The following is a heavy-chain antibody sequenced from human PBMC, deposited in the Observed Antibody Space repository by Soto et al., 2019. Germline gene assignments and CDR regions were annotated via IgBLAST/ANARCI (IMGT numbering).Heavy chain of an antibody. D-gene: IGHD2-21*01. Sequence: QVRLVQSGAEVKKPGASVKVSCKASGYIFTNYYIHWVRQAPGQGLEWMAIINPNGGSTNCAQEFQGRITLTRDTSTSTVYKDLSSLPSEDTAVYYCARGLYSGDKWGQGTLVTVSS. J-gene: IGHJ4*02. V-gene: IGHV1-46*01. CDR3: ARGLYSGDK. CDR1: GYIFTNYY. CDR2: INPNGGST.